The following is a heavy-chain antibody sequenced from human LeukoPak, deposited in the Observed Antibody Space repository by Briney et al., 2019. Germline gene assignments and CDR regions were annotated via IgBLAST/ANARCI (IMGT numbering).Heavy chain of an antibody. V-gene: IGHV3-7*01. J-gene: IGHJ4*02. CDR2: IKQDGSEK. D-gene: IGHD6-19*01. CDR1: GFTFSSYW. Sequence: PGGSLRLSCAASGFTFSSYWMSWVRQAPGKGLEWVANIKQDGSEKYHVDSVKGRFTISRDNAKNSLYLQMNSLRAEDTAVYYCARALDSLYSSGWPSAGYWGQGTLVTVSS. CDR3: ARALDSLYSSGWPSAGY.